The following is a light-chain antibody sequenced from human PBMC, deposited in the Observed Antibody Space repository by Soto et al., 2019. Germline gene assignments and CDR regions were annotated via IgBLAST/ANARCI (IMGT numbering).Light chain of an antibody. V-gene: IGLV6-57*04. CDR2: ENN. CDR1: SGSVASNH. J-gene: IGLJ3*02. CDR3: QSYDSNNVV. Sequence: NFMLTQPHSVSESPGKTVTISCTRSSGSVASNHVQWYQQRPGSAPTTLIYENNQRPSGVPDRFSGSVDSSSNSASLTISGLKTEDEADYYCQSYDSNNVVFGGGTMLTVL.